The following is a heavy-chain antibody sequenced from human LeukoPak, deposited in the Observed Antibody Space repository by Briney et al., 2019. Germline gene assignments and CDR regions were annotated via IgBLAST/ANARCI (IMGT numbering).Heavy chain of an antibody. D-gene: IGHD3-22*01. CDR1: GFTFSTYG. Sequence: GGSLRLSCAASGFTFSTYGMSWVRQAPGKGLDWVSAISGSGGRTSYADSVAGRFTVSRDNSKNTLYLQMNSLRAEDTAVYHCAKVYDSSGYTHFDYWGQGTLVTVSS. CDR2: ISGSGGRT. J-gene: IGHJ4*02. CDR3: AKVYDSSGYTHFDY. V-gene: IGHV3-23*01.